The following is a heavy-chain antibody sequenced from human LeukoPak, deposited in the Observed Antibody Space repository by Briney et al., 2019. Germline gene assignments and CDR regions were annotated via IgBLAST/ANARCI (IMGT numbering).Heavy chain of an antibody. D-gene: IGHD2/OR15-2a*01. J-gene: IGHJ3*01. Sequence: TSETLSLTCTVPGGSISSSSYYWGWIRQPPGKRLEWIASIYYSGSTYYNPSIKSRVTISVDTSKNKFALKLRSVTAADTAVYYCAHFREGAFDFWGQGTMVTVSA. CDR3: AHFREGAFDF. V-gene: IGHV4-39*01. CDR2: IYYSGST. CDR1: GGSISSSSYY.